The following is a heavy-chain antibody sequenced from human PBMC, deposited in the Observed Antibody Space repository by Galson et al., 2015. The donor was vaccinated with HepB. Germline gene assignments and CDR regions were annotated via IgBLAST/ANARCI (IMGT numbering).Heavy chain of an antibody. CDR3: AMAWTGGWG. CDR2: ISSSSSYI. D-gene: IGHD3-16*01. V-gene: IGHV3-21*01. J-gene: IGHJ4*02. Sequence: SLRLSCAASGFTFSSYSMNWVRRAPGKGLEWVSSISSSSSYIHYADSVKGRFTISRDNAKNSLYLRMNSLRAEDTAVYYCAMAWTGGWGWGQGTLVTVSS. CDR1: GFTFSSYS.